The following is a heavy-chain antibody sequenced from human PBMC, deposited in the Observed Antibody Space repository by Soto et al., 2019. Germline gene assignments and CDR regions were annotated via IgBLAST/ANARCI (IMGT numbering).Heavy chain of an antibody. CDR2: ITGSSSSI. CDR3: ARDPSDLWEPDQYFQP. Sequence: ESGGGLVKPGGSLRLSCAASGFTFSSYSMNWVRQAPGKGLEWVSSITGSSSSIYYADSVKGRFTISRDNAKNFLYLQMNSLRDEDTAVYYCARDPSDLWEPDQYFQPWGQGTLVTVSS. V-gene: IGHV3-21*01. CDR1: GFTFSSYS. J-gene: IGHJ1*01. D-gene: IGHD1-26*01.